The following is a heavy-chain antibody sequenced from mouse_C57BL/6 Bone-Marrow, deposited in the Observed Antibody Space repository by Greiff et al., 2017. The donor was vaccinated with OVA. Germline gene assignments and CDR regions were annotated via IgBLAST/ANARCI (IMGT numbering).Heavy chain of an antibody. J-gene: IGHJ3*01. Sequence: EVKLVESGAELVRPGASVKLSCTASGFNIKDDYMHWVKQRPEQGLEWIGWIDPENGETEYASKFQGMATITADTSSNTAYLQLSSLTSEDPAVYYCTLDSSGYVGFAYWGQGTLVTVSA. CDR1: GFNIKDDY. CDR2: IDPENGET. V-gene: IGHV14-4*01. D-gene: IGHD3-2*02. CDR3: TLDSSGYVGFAY.